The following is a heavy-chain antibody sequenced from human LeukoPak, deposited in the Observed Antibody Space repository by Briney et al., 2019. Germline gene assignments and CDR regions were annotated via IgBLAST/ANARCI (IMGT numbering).Heavy chain of an antibody. CDR1: GGSISSSRYY. J-gene: IGHJ4*02. D-gene: IGHD3-16*01. CDR2: INHRGST. Sequence: PSETLSLTCAVSGGSISSSRYYWDWIRQSPGKGLEWIGKINHRGSTTYSPSLRSRVTILVDTSKNQFSLNLSSVTAADTAMYYCARGEKETAAIFWIGGMLEYWGQGNLVTVSS. V-gene: IGHV4-39*07. CDR3: ARGEKETAAIFWIGGMLEY.